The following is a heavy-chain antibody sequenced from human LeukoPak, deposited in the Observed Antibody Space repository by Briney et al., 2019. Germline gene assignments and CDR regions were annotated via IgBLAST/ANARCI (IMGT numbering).Heavy chain of an antibody. V-gene: IGHV4-39*01. CDR3: ARHSRHSSSSGAVVDYMDV. J-gene: IGHJ6*03. Sequence: GSLRLSCAASGFTVSSNHMSWVRQPPGKGLEWIGSIYYSGSTYYNPSLKSRVTISVDASKNQFSLKLSSVTAADTAVYYCARHSRHSSSSGAVVDYMDVWGKGTTVTVSS. CDR2: IYYSGST. D-gene: IGHD6-6*01. CDR1: GFTVSSNH.